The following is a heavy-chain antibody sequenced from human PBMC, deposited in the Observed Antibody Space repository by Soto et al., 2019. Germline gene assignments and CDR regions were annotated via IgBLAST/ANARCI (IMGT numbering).Heavy chain of an antibody. D-gene: IGHD3-22*01. Sequence: SETLSLTCTVSGGSIKTFYCSWVRQPAGKGLEWIGRIFSSGSTSFNPSLESRVTISVDTSKNQFSLKLSSVTAADTAVYYCARANYDSSEGGMDVWGQGTTVTVSS. J-gene: IGHJ6*02. CDR2: IFSSGST. CDR3: ARANYDSSEGGMDV. CDR1: GGSIKTFY. V-gene: IGHV4-4*07.